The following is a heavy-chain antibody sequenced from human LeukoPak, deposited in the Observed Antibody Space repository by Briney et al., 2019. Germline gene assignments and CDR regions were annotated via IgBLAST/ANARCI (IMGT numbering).Heavy chain of an antibody. CDR3: AREGKIVGASFDY. V-gene: IGHV1-2*02. CDR1: GYTFTIYY. J-gene: IGHJ4*02. D-gene: IGHD1-26*01. CDR2: IYPNSGGA. Sequence: ASVKVSCKASGYTFTIYYIHWVRQAPGQGLEWMGSIYPNSGGANFAQNFQGRVTLTRDTSSSTAYLELTRLRSDDTAVYYCAREGKIVGASFDYWGQGTLSPSPQ.